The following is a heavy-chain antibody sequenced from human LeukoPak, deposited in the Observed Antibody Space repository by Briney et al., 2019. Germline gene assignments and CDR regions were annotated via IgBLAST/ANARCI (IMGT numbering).Heavy chain of an antibody. Sequence: GGSLRLSCAASGFTFSSYWMSWVRQAPGKGLEWVANIKQDGSEKYYVDSVKGRFTISRDNAKNSLYLQMNSLRGEDAAVYYCARERSYGSGSPNDAFDIWGQGTMVTVSS. CDR1: GFTFSSYW. D-gene: IGHD3-10*01. CDR3: ARERSYGSGSPNDAFDI. CDR2: IKQDGSEK. V-gene: IGHV3-7*01. J-gene: IGHJ3*02.